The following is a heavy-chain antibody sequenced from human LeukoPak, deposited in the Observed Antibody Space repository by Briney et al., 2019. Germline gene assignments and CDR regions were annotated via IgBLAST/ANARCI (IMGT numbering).Heavy chain of an antibody. CDR2: IYYSGIT. D-gene: IGHD7-27*01. V-gene: IGHV4-34*01. J-gene: IGHJ2*01. Sequence: SETLSLTCAVYGESFSGYYWSWIRQPPGKGLEWIGSIYYSGITYYNPSLKSRVTISVDTSKNQFSLKLSSVTAADTAVYYCARQDLGIRYFDLWGRSTLVTVSS. CDR3: ARQDLGIRYFDL. CDR1: GESFSGYY.